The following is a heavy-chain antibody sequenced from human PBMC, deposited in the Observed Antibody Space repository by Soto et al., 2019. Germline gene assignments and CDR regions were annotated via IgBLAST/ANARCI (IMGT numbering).Heavy chain of an antibody. CDR3: ARDQGYSYGDYYYYYYGMDV. D-gene: IGHD5-18*01. Sequence: SQTLSLTCAISGDSVSSNSAAWNWIRQSPSRGLEWLGRTYYRSKWYNDYAVSVKSRITINPDTSKNRFSLQLNSVTPEDTAVYYCARDQGYSYGDYYYYYYGMDVWSQGTTVTVSS. CDR1: GDSVSSNSAA. V-gene: IGHV6-1*01. J-gene: IGHJ6*02. CDR2: TYYRSKWYN.